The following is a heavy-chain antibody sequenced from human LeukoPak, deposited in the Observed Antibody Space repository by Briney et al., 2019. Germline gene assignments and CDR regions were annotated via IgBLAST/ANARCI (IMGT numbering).Heavy chain of an antibody. CDR2: TSYDGGNT. J-gene: IGHJ4*02. Sequence: GGSLRLSCAASGFMFSAYGMHWVRQAPGKGLEWLAGTSYDGGNTYYAASVKGRFTISRDNAKSTLYLQMNSLGAEDTAVYYCARAGYYRFDYWGQGTQVTVSS. V-gene: IGHV3-30*03. CDR3: ARAGYYRFDY. D-gene: IGHD4-11*01. CDR1: GFMFSAYG.